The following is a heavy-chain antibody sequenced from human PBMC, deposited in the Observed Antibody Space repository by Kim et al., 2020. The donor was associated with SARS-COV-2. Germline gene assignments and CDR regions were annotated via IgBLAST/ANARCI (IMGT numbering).Heavy chain of an antibody. J-gene: IGHJ4*02. CDR3: AREAPLAYHFDS. D-gene: IGHD2-2*02. V-gene: IGHV1-46*01. CDR2: IFADGGTT. CDR1: GYTFISYN. Sequence: ASVKVSCKASGYTFISYNMHWVRQAPGQGLEWMGIIFADGGTTGYAQKFQGRVTVTRDTSTDTVYMELSSLRCEDTAVYYCAREAPLAYHFDSWGQGTQVTVSS.